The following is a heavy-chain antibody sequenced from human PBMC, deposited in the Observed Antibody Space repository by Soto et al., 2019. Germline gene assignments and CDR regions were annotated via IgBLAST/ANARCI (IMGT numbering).Heavy chain of an antibody. CDR1: GFTFSTYA. D-gene: IGHD4-17*01. J-gene: IGHJ3*02. V-gene: IGHV3-23*01. Sequence: GGSLRLSCEASGFTFSTYAMSWVRQAPGKGLEWVSALTPSGGERFYADSVKGRFTISRDNSMNALYLQMNSLRIEDTAVYYCAHPRGYGVFDAYDIWGQGTMVTVPS. CDR3: AHPRGYGVFDAYDI. CDR2: LTPSGGER.